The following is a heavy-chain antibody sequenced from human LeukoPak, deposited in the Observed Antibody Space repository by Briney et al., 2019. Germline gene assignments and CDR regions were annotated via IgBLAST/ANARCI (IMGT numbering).Heavy chain of an antibody. J-gene: IGHJ4*02. D-gene: IGHD4-17*01. CDR2: IRSKANNYAT. CDR3: SSGLSVLRSNNTPVDY. CDR1: VFIFSSSG. Sequence: GGSLRLSCAASVFIFSSSGMHWVRQASGKGLEWVGRIRSKANNYATTYAASVKGRFTISRDDSKNTAYLQMNSLKTGDTAVYFCSSGLSVLRSNNTPVDYWGQGTLVTVSS. V-gene: IGHV3-73*01.